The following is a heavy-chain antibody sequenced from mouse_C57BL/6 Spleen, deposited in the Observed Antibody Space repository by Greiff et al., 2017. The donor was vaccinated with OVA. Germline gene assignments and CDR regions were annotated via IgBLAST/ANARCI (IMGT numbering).Heavy chain of an antibody. J-gene: IGHJ4*01. D-gene: IGHD2-12*01. Sequence: VQLQQSGPVLVKPGASVKTSCKASGYTFTDYYMNWVKQSHGKSLEWIGVINPYNGGTSYNQKFKGKATLTVDKSSSTAYMELNSLTSEDSAVYYCARWERRGGYAMDYWGQGTSVTVSS. CDR2: INPYNGGT. V-gene: IGHV1-19*01. CDR3: ARWERRGGYAMDY. CDR1: GYTFTDYY.